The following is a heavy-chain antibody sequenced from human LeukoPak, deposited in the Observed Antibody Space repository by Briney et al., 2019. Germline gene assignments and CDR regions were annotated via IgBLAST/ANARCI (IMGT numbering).Heavy chain of an antibody. CDR3: AMQVNWFDP. CDR2: IIPIFGTA. J-gene: IGHJ5*02. CDR1: GFTFSSYA. Sequence: PGGSLRLSCAASGFTFSSYAMHWVRQAPGQGLEWMGGIIPIFGTANYAQKFQGRVTITADESTSTAYMELSSLRSEDTAVYYCAMQVNWFDPWGQGTLVTVSS. V-gene: IGHV1-69*01.